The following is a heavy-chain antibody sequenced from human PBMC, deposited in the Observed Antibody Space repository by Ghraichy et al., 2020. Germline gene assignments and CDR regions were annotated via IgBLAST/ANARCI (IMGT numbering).Heavy chain of an antibody. CDR2: ISSNGRST. CDR3: VKDRAVDY. V-gene: IGHV3-64D*06. D-gene: IGHD3-10*01. CDR1: GFTFNSYA. J-gene: IGHJ4*02. Sequence: GGSLRLSCSVSGFTFNSYAMHWVRQAPGKGLGYVSSISSNGRSTYYADSVKGRFTISRDNSKKTLYLQMSSLRAEDTAVYYCVKDRAVDYWGQGTLVTVSS.